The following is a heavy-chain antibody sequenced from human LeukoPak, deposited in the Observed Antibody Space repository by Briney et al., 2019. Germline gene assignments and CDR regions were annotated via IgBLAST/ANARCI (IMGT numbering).Heavy chain of an antibody. CDR3: ARAKELPRGFDY. CDR1: GYTFTGYS. J-gene: IGHJ4*02. CDR2: INPNSGVT. Sequence: ASVKVSCKASGYTFTGYSMHWVRQAPGQGLEWMGWINPNSGVTNYAQKFQGRVTMTRDTSITTAYMEVSRLRSDDTAVYYCARAKELPRGFDYWGQGTLVTVSS. D-gene: IGHD5-24*01. V-gene: IGHV1-2*02.